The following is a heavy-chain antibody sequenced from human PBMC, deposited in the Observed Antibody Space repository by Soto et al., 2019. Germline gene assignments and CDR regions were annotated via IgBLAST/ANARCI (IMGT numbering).Heavy chain of an antibody. D-gene: IGHD3-10*01. CDR3: AGVGCYGSGSYYSPRYNWKQDFVVRVLWFDP. CDR1: GGSISSGGYY. Sequence: QVQLQESGPGLVKPSQTLSLTCTVSGGSISSGGYYWSWIRQHPGTGQEWIGYIYNSGRTYYNPSLKSRGTISLDASQDQSSLKVSSVRAAATVVYYCAGVGCYGSGSYYSPRYNWKQDFVVRVLWFDPWGQGSVVTVSS. J-gene: IGHJ5*02. CDR2: IYNSGRT. V-gene: IGHV4-31*03.